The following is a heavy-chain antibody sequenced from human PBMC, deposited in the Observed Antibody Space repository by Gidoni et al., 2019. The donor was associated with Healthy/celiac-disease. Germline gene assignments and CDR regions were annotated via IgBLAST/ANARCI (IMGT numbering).Heavy chain of an antibody. D-gene: IGHD3-10*01. J-gene: IGHJ4*02. Sequence: QLQLQESGPGLVKPSETLSLTCTVSGGSISSSSYYWGWIRQPPGKGLEWIGSIYYSGSTYYNPSLKSRVTISVDTSKNQFSLKLSSVTAADTAVYYWARHGSGSYYFDYWGQGTLVTVSS. CDR2: IYYSGST. CDR1: GGSISSSSYY. CDR3: ARHGSGSYYFDY. V-gene: IGHV4-39*01.